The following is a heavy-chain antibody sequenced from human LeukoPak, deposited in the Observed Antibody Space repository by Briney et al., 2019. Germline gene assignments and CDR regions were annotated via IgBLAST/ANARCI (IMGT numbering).Heavy chain of an antibody. CDR2: IYYSGST. CDR1: GGSISSSSYY. D-gene: IGHD6-19*01. Sequence: PSETLSLTCTVSGGSISSSSYYWGWIRQPPGKGLEWIGSIYYSGSTYYNPSLKSRVTISVDTSKNQFSLKLSSVTAADTAVYYCARHSEQWPVLFWGQGTLVTVSS. J-gene: IGHJ4*02. V-gene: IGHV4-39*01. CDR3: ARHSEQWPVLF.